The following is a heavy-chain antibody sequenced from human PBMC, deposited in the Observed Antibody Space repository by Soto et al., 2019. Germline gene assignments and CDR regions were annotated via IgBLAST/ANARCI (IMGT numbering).Heavy chain of an antibody. CDR3: ARDPQDSSGYSVGPQYYYYYGMDV. J-gene: IGHJ6*02. V-gene: IGHV3-33*01. D-gene: IGHD3-22*01. Sequence: GGSLRHSCAASGFHFISYGMHWVRQAPGKGLEWVAVIWYDGSNKYYADSVKGRFTISRDNSKNTLYLQMNSLRAEDTAVYYCARDPQDSSGYSVGPQYYYYYGMDVWGQGTTVTVSS. CDR1: GFHFISYG. CDR2: IWYDGSNK.